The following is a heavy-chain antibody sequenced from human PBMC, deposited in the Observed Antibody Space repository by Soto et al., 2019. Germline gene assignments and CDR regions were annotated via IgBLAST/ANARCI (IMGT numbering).Heavy chain of an antibody. CDR3: ARGDYDFWSGTYRYYYGMDV. J-gene: IGHJ6*02. CDR2: IYYSGST. Sequence: PSDTLSLTGTVSEGSISSGGYYWSWIRQHPGKRLDWLGYIYYSGSTYYNPSLKSRVTISVDTSKNQFSLKLSSVAAADTAVYYCARGDYDFWSGTYRYYYGMDVWGQGTTVTVSS. V-gene: IGHV4-30-4*02. D-gene: IGHD3-3*01. CDR1: EGSISSGGYY.